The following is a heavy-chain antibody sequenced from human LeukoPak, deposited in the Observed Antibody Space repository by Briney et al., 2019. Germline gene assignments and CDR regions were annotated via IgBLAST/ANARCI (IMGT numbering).Heavy chain of an antibody. V-gene: IGHV1-69*06. Sequence: ASVKVSCKASGGTFSSYAISWVRQAPGQGLEWMGGIIPIFGTANYAQKFQGRVTITADKSTSTAYMELSSLRSDDTAVYYCARDGYNKEGFDYWGQGTLVTVSS. CDR3: ARDGYNKEGFDY. J-gene: IGHJ4*02. CDR2: IIPIFGTA. D-gene: IGHD5-24*01. CDR1: GGTFSSYA.